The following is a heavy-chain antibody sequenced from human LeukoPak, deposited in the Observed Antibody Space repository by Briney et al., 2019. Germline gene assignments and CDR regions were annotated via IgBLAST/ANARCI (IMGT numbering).Heavy chain of an antibody. CDR2: INHSGST. Sequence: SETLSLTCAVYGGSFSGYYWSWLRQPPGKGLEWIGEINHSGSTNYNPSLKSRVTISVDTSKNQFSLKLSSVTAADTAVYYCARGVPRGLFDYWGQGTLVTVSS. D-gene: IGHD6-6*01. CDR1: GGSFSGYY. J-gene: IGHJ4*02. CDR3: ARGVPRGLFDY. V-gene: IGHV4-34*01.